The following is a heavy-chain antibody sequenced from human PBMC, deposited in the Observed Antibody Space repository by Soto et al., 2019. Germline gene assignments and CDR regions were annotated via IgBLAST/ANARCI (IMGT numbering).Heavy chain of an antibody. V-gene: IGHV4-39*01. J-gene: IGHJ5*02. Sequence: QLQLQESGPGLVKPSETLSLTCTVSSGSISTSSSYWAWIRQPPGKGLEWIGSIDYSGNTYYNPFLTSRVTISIDTSKTQFSLKLNAVTAAATDVYYCGAQDYVAKGDSLDTWGQGTLVTVSS. CDR1: SGSISTSSSY. CDR3: GAQDYVAKGDSLDT. CDR2: IDYSGNT. D-gene: IGHD4-17*01.